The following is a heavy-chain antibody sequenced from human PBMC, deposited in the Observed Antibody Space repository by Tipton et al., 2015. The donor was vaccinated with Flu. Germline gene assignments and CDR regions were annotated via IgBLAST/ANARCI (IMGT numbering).Heavy chain of an antibody. CDR1: GYTFTSYY. V-gene: IGHV1-46*01. Sequence: QLVQSGAEVKKPGASVKVSCEASGYTFTSYYMHWVRQAPGQGLEWMGIINPSGGSTSYAQKFQGRVTMTRDTSTSTVYMELSSLRSEDTAVYYCARDEVGATTMTWFDPWGQGTLVTVSS. J-gene: IGHJ5*02. D-gene: IGHD1-26*01. CDR2: INPSGGST. CDR3: ARDEVGATTMTWFDP.